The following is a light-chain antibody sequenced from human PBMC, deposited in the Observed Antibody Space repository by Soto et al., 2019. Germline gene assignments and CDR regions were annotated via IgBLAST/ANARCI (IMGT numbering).Light chain of an antibody. J-gene: IGKJ4*01. CDR1: LSISNN. CDR2: SAS. V-gene: IGKV3-15*01. CDR3: QQYNEWPLT. Sequence: VMTQSAASLSVSPGERATLSSRASLSISNNLAWYQQKPGQAPMLLIYSASTRATAIPARFSGSASGTEFTLTISSLQSEDFAVYYCQQYNEWPLTFGGGTKVETK.